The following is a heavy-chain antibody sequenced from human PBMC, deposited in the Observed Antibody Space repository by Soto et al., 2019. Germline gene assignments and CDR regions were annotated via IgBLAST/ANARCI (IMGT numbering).Heavy chain of an antibody. V-gene: IGHV1-2*04. J-gene: IGHJ6*02. CDR1: GYTFTGYY. Sequence: GASVKVSCKASGYTFTGYYMHWVRQAPGQGLEWMGWINPNSGGTNYAQKFQGWVTMTRDTSISTAYMELSRLRSDDTAVYYCARAMVVAATSYYYYYGMDVWGQGXTVTV. CDR3: ARAMVVAATSYYYYYGMDV. CDR2: INPNSGGT. D-gene: IGHD2-15*01.